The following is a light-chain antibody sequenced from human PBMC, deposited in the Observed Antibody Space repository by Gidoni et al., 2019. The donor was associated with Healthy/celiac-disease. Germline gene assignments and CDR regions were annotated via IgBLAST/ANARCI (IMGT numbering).Light chain of an antibody. CDR1: KLGDKY. CDR3: HAWDSSTVV. V-gene: IGLV3-1*01. Sequence: SYELTQPPSVSVSPGQTASITCSGDKLGDKYACWYQQKPGQSPVLVIYQDSKRPSGTPERFSVSNSGNTATLTISGTQAMDEADYYCHAWDSSTVVFGGGTKLTVL. J-gene: IGLJ2*01. CDR2: QDS.